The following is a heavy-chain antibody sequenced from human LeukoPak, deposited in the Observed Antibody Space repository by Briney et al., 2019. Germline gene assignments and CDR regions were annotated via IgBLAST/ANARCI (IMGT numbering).Heavy chain of an antibody. CDR1: GFTFSDYY. V-gene: IGHV4-34*01. CDR3: ARGRIDGGIMKRNWFDP. J-gene: IGHJ5*02. CDR2: INHSGST. Sequence: GSLRLSCAASGFTFSDYYMSWIRQPPGKGLEWIGEINHSGSTNYNPSLKSRVTISVDTSKNQFSLKLSSVTAADTAVYYCARGRIDGGIMKRNWFDPWGQGTLVTVSS. D-gene: IGHD3-16*01.